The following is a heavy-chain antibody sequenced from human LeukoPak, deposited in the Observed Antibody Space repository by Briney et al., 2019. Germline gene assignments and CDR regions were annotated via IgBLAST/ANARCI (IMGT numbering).Heavy chain of an antibody. CDR3: ARSPITMVPRLYYFDY. D-gene: IGHD3-10*01. J-gene: IGHJ4*02. V-gene: IGHV4-38-2*02. CDR2: INHSGST. Sequence: SETLSLTCTVSGYSISSGYYWGWIRQPPGKGLEWIGEINHSGSTNYNPSLKSRVTISVDTSKNQFSLKLSSVTAADTAVYYCARSPITMVPRLYYFDYWGQGTLVTVSS. CDR1: GYSISSGYY.